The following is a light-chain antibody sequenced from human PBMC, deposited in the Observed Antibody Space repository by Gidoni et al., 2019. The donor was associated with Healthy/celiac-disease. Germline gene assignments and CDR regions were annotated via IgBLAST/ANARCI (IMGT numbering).Light chain of an antibody. V-gene: IGKV3D-15*03. CDR1: HGVSSN. J-gene: IGKJ2*01. Sequence: EIVMTQSSATLSVSPGERATLPCRASHGVSSNLAWYQPKPGQAPRLLIYGASIRATGIPARFSGSGSGTEFTLTISILQSEDFAVYYCQQYNNWPPGYTFGQGTKLEIK. CDR3: QQYNNWPPGYT. CDR2: GAS.